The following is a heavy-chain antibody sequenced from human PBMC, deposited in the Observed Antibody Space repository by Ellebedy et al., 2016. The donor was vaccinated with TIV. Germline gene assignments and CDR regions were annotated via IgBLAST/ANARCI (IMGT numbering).Heavy chain of an antibody. V-gene: IGHV1-24*01. CDR3: ATDLAYCGGDCSKDFDY. CDR2: FDPEDGET. Sequence: ASVKVSXKVSGYTLTELSMHWVRQAPGKGLEWMGGFDPEDGETIYAQKFQGRVTMTEDTSTDTAYMELSSLRSEDTAVYYCATDLAYCGGDCSKDFDYWGQGTLVTVSS. J-gene: IGHJ4*02. D-gene: IGHD2-21*02. CDR1: GYTLTELS.